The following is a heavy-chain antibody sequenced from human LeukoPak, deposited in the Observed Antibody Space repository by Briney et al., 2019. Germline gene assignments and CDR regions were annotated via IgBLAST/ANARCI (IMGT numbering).Heavy chain of an antibody. CDR2: VYYSGST. CDR1: GGSVSGYY. J-gene: IGHJ4*02. CDR3: ARIHRYCSGGACYVLDN. Sequence: SETLSLTCVVSGGSVSGYYWGWIRQPPGRGLEWIGYVYYSGSTNYNPSFKSRITISVDTSRNQFSPQLSSVTAADTAVYYCARIHRYCSGGACYVLDNWGQGTLVVVSS. V-gene: IGHV4-59*02. D-gene: IGHD2-15*01.